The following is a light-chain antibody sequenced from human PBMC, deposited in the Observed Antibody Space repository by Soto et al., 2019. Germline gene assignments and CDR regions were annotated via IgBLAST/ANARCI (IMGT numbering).Light chain of an antibody. CDR1: QSVSSY. J-gene: IGKJ4*01. Sequence: EIVLTQSPSTLSFSPVERATLSCRASQSVSSYLAWYQQKPGQAPRLLIYDASNRATGIPARFSGSGSGTDFTLTISSLQAEDVAVYYCQQYYSTPLTFGGGTKVDIK. CDR2: DAS. CDR3: QQYYSTPLT. V-gene: IGKV3-11*01.